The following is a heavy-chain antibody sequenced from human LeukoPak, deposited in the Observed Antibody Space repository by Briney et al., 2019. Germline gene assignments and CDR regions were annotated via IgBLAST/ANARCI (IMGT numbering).Heavy chain of an antibody. Sequence: PSETLSLTCAVYGGSFSGYYWSWIRQPPGKGLEWIGEINHSGSTNYNPSLKSRVTISVDTSKNQFSLKLSSVTAADTAVYYCARATYYYYYVDVWGKGTTVTVSS. CDR3: ARATYYYYYVDV. CDR1: GGSFSGYY. CDR2: INHSGST. J-gene: IGHJ6*03. V-gene: IGHV4-34*01.